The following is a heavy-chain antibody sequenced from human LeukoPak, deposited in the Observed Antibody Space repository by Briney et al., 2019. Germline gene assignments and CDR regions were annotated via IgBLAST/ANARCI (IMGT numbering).Heavy chain of an antibody. Sequence: ASVKVSCKASGYTFTSYYMHWVRQAPGQGLEWMGIINPSGGSTSYAQKFQGRVTMTRDTSTSTVYMELRSLRSDDTAVYYCARVGHRDEDHFDYWGQGTLVTVSS. D-gene: IGHD5-24*01. CDR3: ARVGHRDEDHFDY. V-gene: IGHV1-46*01. CDR2: INPSGGST. CDR1: GYTFTSYY. J-gene: IGHJ4*02.